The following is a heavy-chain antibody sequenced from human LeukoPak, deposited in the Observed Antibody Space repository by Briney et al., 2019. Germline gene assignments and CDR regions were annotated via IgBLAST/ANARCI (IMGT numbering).Heavy chain of an antibody. J-gene: IGHJ4*02. V-gene: IGHV1-18*01. Sequence: ASVKVSCKASGYTFTSYGISWVLQATGQGLEWMGWISGYNSNTNYAQRLQGRVTMTTDTSTSTAYMELRSLRSDDTAVYYCARAGFVVVPSTAPHFDYWGQGTLVTVYS. CDR2: ISGYNSNT. D-gene: IGHD2-2*01. CDR1: GYTFTSYG. CDR3: ARAGFVVVPSTAPHFDY.